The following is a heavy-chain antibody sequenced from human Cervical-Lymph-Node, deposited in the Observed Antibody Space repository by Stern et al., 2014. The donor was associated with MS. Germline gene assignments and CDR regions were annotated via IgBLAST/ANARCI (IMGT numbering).Heavy chain of an antibody. CDR3: ARSSWGGLDL. D-gene: IGHD1-26*01. CDR2: IYHSGST. CDR1: GGSIRSGGYY. V-gene: IGHV4-31*03. Sequence: VQLVESGPGLVKPSQTLSLTCTVSGGSIRSGGYYWSWIRQHPGKGLQWIGYIYHSGSTYYNPSLKSRLTLSVDTSKNHFSLRLNSVTAADTAVYYCARSSWGGLDLWGRGTLVAVSS. J-gene: IGHJ2*01.